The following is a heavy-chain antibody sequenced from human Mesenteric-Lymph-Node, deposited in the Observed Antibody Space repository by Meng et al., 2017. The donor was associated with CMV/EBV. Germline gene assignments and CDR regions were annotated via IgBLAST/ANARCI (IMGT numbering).Heavy chain of an antibody. CDR3: ASYYDSSAQDEYYFDY. V-gene: IGHV4-31*02. Sequence: GSISSGGYYWSWIRQHPGKGLEWIGYIYYSGSTYYNPSLKSRVTISVDTSKNQFSLKLSSVTAADTAVYYCASYYDSSAQDEYYFDYWGQGTLVTVSS. CDR1: GSISSGGYY. CDR2: IYYSGST. D-gene: IGHD3-22*01. J-gene: IGHJ4*02.